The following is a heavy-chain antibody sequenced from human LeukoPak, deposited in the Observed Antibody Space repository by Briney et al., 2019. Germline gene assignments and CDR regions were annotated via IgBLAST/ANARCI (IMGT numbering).Heavy chain of an antibody. CDR2: IIPILGIA. D-gene: IGHD3-10*01. V-gene: IGHV1-69*04. Sequence: ASVKVSCKASGGTFSSYAISWVRQAPGQGLEWMGRIIPILGIANYAQKFQGRVTITADKSTSTAYMELSSLRSEDTAVYYCAMHSYYYGSGSYALDYWGQGTLVTVSS. CDR1: GGTFSSYA. CDR3: AMHSYYYGSGSYALDY. J-gene: IGHJ4*02.